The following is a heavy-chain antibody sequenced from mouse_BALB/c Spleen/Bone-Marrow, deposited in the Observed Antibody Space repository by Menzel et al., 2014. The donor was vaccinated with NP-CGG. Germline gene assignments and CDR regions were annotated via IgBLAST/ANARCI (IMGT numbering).Heavy chain of an antibody. V-gene: IGHV1S56*01. CDR3: ARSYYGNPFDY. CDR1: GCTFTSYD. J-gene: IGHJ2*01. CDR2: IYPGDGST. D-gene: IGHD2-10*01. Sequence: QVQLQQSGPEPVKPGALVKISCKASGCTFTSYDINWVKQRPGQGLEWIGWIYPGDGSTKYNEKFKGKATLTADKSSSTAYMQLSSLTSENSAVYLCARSYYGNPFDYWGQGTTLTVSS.